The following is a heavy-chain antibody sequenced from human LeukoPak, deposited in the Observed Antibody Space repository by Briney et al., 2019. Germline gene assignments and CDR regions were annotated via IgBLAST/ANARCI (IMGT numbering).Heavy chain of an antibody. Sequence: SETLFLTCVVSGGSISSLNWWTWVRQPPGTGLEWIGEIYHSGNINSNPSLTSRVTISLDESKNQFSLKVTSVTAADTAVYYCAGGHRHFYSYYFMDVWGKGTTVTVSS. CDR1: GGSISSLNW. CDR3: AGGHRHFYSYYFMDV. V-gene: IGHV4-4*02. CDR2: IYHSGNI. D-gene: IGHD3-16*01. J-gene: IGHJ6*03.